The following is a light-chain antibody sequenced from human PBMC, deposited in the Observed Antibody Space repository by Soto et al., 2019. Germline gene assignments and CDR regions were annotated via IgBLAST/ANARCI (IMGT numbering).Light chain of an antibody. Sequence: EIVLTQSPGTLSLSPGERDTLSCRASQSVSSYYLAWYQQKPGQAPRLLIYAASSRATGIPDRFSGGGSGTDFTLTISRLEPEDFAVYYCQQCGSSPWTFGQGTKVDIK. V-gene: IGKV3-20*01. CDR1: QSVSSYY. CDR3: QQCGSSPWT. J-gene: IGKJ1*01. CDR2: AAS.